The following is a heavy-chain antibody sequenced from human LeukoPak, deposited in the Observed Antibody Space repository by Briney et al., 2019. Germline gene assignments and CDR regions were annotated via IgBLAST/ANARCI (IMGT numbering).Heavy chain of an antibody. CDR2: MNPNSGNT. J-gene: IGHJ3*02. D-gene: IGHD4-17*01. V-gene: IGHV1-8*01. CDR1: GYTFTSYD. Sequence: ASVKVSCKASGYTFTSYDINWVRQATGQGLEWMGWMNPNSGNTGYAQKFQGRVTMTRNTSISTAYMELSSLRSEDTAVYYCAREWNRPNWAYGGYTDNAFDIWGQGTMVTVSS. CDR3: AREWNRPNWAYGGYTDNAFDI.